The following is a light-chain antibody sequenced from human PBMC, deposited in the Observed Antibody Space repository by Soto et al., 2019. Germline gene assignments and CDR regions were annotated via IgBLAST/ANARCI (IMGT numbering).Light chain of an antibody. CDR1: SSNIGNNY. J-gene: IGLJ2*01. CDR2: DNN. Sequence: QSALTQPSSVSAAPGQKVTISCSGSSSNIGNNYVSWYQQLPGTAPKLLIYDNNKRPSGIPDRFSGSKSGTSGTLDITGLQTGDEADYYCATWDYSLTGEVFGGGTKVTVL. CDR3: ATWDYSLTGEV. V-gene: IGLV1-51*01.